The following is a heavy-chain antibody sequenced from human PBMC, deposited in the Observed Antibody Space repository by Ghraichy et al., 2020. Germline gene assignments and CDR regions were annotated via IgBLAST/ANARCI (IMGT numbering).Heavy chain of an antibody. CDR2: IIPIFGTA. Sequence: SVKVSCKASGGTFSSYAISWVRQAPGQGLEWMGGIIPIFGTANYAQKFQGRVTITADESTSTAYMELSSLRSEDTAVYYCARDPRCPALRFLECEREYYYYYGMDVWGQGTTVTVSS. J-gene: IGHJ6*02. V-gene: IGHV1-69*13. D-gene: IGHD3-3*01. CDR1: GGTFSSYA. CDR3: ARDPRCPALRFLECEREYYYYYGMDV.